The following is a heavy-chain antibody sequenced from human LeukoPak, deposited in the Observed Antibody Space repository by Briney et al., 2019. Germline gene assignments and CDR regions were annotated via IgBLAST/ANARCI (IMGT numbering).Heavy chain of an antibody. V-gene: IGHV3-48*04. Sequence: GGSPRLSRTASRFPFCDYSMYWVCQAPGKGLEWISYIGISSGNTKYAYSVKGRFTISADNTKNSLYLQMNSLRVEDTAVYYCARDHNYAFDNWGQGTLVSVSS. CDR3: ARDHNYAFDN. J-gene: IGHJ4*02. CDR1: RFPFCDYS. CDR2: IGISSGNT. D-gene: IGHD1-1*01.